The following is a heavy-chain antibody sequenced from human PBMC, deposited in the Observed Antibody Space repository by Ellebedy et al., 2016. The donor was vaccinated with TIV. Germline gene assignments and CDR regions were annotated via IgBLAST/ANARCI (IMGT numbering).Heavy chain of an antibody. CDR1: GGPINSGAYY. V-gene: IGHV4-30-4*01. Sequence: SETLSLTCTVFGGPINSGAYYWSWIRQPPEKGLEWIGYIYSSGNTYYNPSLKSRVTISLDTSKNQFSLKLSSVTAADSAVYYCARAVDTAIVINYWGQGTLVIVSS. CDR3: ARAVDTAIVINY. J-gene: IGHJ4*02. CDR2: IYSSGNT. D-gene: IGHD5-18*01.